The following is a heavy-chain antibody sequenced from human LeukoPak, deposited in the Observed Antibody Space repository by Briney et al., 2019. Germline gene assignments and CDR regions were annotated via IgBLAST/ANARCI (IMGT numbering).Heavy chain of an antibody. V-gene: IGHV4-34*01. Sequence: PSETLSLTCAVHGGSFSGYYWSWIRQPPGKGLEWIGEINHSGSTNYNPSLKSRVTISVDTSKNQFSLKLSSVTAADTAVYYCARQYNWNDFDYWGQGTLVTVSS. CDR3: ARQYNWNDFDY. CDR1: GGSFSGYY. J-gene: IGHJ4*02. CDR2: INHSGST. D-gene: IGHD1-1*01.